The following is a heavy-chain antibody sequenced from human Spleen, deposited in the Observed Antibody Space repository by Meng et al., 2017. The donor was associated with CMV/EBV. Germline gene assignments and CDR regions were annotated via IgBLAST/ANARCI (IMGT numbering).Heavy chain of an antibody. CDR2: IYYSGST. J-gene: IGHJ5*02. CDR1: IVSSSYY. D-gene: IGHD2-2*01. Sequence: IVSSSYYWGWIRQPPGKGLEWIGSIYYSGSTYYNPSLKSRVTISVDTSKNQFSLKLSSVTAADTAVYYCATQRIVVVPAAIGGWFDPWGQGTLVTVSS. V-gene: IGHV4-39*01. CDR3: ATQRIVVVPAAIGGWFDP.